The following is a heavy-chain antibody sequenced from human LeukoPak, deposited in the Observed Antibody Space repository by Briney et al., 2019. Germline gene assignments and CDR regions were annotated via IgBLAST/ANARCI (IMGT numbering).Heavy chain of an antibody. CDR2: INPSRGDT. J-gene: IGHJ2*01. V-gene: IGHV1-46*01. Sequence: ASVNVSCKASGYTFTDYYMHWVRQAPGQGLEWMGFINPSRGDTQYAQKFQGRVTMTRDTSTSTVYMELSRLRSDDTGVYFCASDSRGLRYFDLWGRDTLVTVSP. D-gene: IGHD3-10*01. CDR3: ASDSRGLRYFDL. CDR1: GYTFTDYY.